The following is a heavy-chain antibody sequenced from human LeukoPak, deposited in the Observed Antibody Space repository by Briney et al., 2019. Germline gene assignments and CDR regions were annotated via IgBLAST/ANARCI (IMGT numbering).Heavy chain of an antibody. CDR3: ARGGAVNGFDA. V-gene: IGHV4-34*01. Sequence: PSETLSLTCALYGGSFSNYYWTWIRQTPGQGPEWIGQIYHSGHADYNPSLKSRVTILIDTSKNLFSLALRSVTAADTAVYYCARGGAVNGFDAWGQGTGVTVSS. CDR2: IYHSGHA. CDR1: GGSFSNYY. J-gene: IGHJ3*01. D-gene: IGHD6-19*01.